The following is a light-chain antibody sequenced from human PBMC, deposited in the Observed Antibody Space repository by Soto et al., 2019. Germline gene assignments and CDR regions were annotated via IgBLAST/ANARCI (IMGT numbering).Light chain of an antibody. CDR3: QSYDSSLGARVV. V-gene: IGLV1-40*01. Sequence: QSVLTQPPSVSGAQGQRVTISCTGSSSNIGAGFEVHWYQQFPGTAPKLLIYSNTNRPSGVPDRFSGSKSGTSASLAITGLQAEDEADYYCQSYDSSLGARVVFGGGTKFTVL. J-gene: IGLJ2*01. CDR2: SNT. CDR1: SSNIGAGFE.